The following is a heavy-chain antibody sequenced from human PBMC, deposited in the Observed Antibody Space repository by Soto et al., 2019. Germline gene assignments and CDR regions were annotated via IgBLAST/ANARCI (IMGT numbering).Heavy chain of an antibody. Sequence: GGSLRLSCAASGFTFSNAWMNWVRQAPGKGLEWVGRIKSKTDGGTTDYAAPVKGRFTISRDDSKNTLYLQMNSLKTEDTAVYYCTTSIAVAGKGYYYYGMDVWGQGTTVTVSS. D-gene: IGHD6-19*01. CDR1: GFTFSNAW. J-gene: IGHJ6*02. CDR2: IKSKTDGGTT. V-gene: IGHV3-15*07. CDR3: TTSIAVAGKGYYYYGMDV.